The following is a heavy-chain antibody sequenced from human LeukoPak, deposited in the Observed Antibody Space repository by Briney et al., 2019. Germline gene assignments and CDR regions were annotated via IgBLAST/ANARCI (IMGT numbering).Heavy chain of an antibody. V-gene: IGHV4-34*01. D-gene: IGHD4-17*01. CDR2: ITHDGRI. CDR1: DRSFSGSY. Sequence: SETLSLTCAVYDRSFSGSYWSWIRQPPGEGLEWIGVITHDGRINYSPSLKSRATISVDTSKNQFSLKLSSVTAADSAVYYCATIYGDYSDFDSWGQGTLVTVSS. CDR3: ATIYGDYSDFDS. J-gene: IGHJ4*02.